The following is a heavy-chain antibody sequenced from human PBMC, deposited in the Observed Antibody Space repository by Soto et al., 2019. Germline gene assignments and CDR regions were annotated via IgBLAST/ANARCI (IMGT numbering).Heavy chain of an antibody. CDR1: GFTFSSYA. J-gene: IGHJ6*02. CDR2: ISGSGGST. Sequence: GGSLSLSCAASGFTFSSYAMSWVRQAPGKGLEWVSAISGSGGSTYYADSVKGRFTISRDNSKNTLYLQMNSLRAEDTAVYYCAKVDSSGYYYVVGYYYGMDVWGQGTTVTVSS. D-gene: IGHD3-22*01. V-gene: IGHV3-23*01. CDR3: AKVDSSGYYYVVGYYYGMDV.